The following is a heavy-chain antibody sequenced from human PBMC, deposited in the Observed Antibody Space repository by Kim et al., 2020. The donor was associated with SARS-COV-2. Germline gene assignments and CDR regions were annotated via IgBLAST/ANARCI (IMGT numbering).Heavy chain of an antibody. CDR2: IYYSGST. CDR1: GGSVSSGSYY. Sequence: SETLSLTCTVSGGSVSSGSYYWSWIRQPPGKGLEWIGYIYYSGSTNYNPSLKSRVTISVDTSKNQFSLKLSSVTAADTAVYYCAREVYYDFWSGYYPWGR. J-gene: IGHJ2*01. D-gene: IGHD3-3*01. V-gene: IGHV4-61*01. CDR3: AREVYYDFWSGYYP.